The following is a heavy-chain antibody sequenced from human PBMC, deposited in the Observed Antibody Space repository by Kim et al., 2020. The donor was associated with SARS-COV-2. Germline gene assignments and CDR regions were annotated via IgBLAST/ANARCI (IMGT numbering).Heavy chain of an antibody. CDR3: ARSDLYYFGSGSHYGMDV. CDR2: INPSGTNT. V-gene: IGHV1-46*01. CDR1: GYSFTSYY. Sequence: ASVKVSCKASGYSFTSYYMHWVRQAPGQGLEWMGIINPSGTNTNYAQKFQGRVTMTSDTSTSTVYMELSSLTSEDTAVYYCARSDLYYFGSGSHYGMDVWGPGPAVTVSS. D-gene: IGHD3-10*01. J-gene: IGHJ6*02.